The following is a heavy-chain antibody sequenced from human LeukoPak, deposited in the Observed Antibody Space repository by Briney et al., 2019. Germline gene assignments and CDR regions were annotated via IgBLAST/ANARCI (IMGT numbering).Heavy chain of an antibody. D-gene: IGHD1-14*01. CDR1: GFPFSSYA. V-gene: IGHV3-23*01. Sequence: GGSLRLSCAASGFPFSSYAMSWVRQAPGKGLEWVSTISNSDDSTYYADSVKGRFTISRDNSENTLFLRMNSLRAEDTAVYYCAKATGYLLWGQGTLVTVSS. CDR3: AKATGYLL. J-gene: IGHJ4*02. CDR2: ISNSDDST.